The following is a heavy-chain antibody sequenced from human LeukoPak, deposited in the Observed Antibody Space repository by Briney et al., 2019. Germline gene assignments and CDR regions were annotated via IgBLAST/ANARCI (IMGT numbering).Heavy chain of an antibody. J-gene: IGHJ4*02. CDR1: GGSFSGYY. Sequence: SETLSLTCAVYGGSFSGYYWSWIRQPPGKGLEWIGEINHSGSTNYNPSLKGRVTISVDTPKNQFSLKLSSVTAADTAVYYCARVNSSSWYLFDYWGQGTLVTVSS. CDR3: ARVNSSSWYLFDY. V-gene: IGHV4-34*01. CDR2: INHSGST. D-gene: IGHD6-13*01.